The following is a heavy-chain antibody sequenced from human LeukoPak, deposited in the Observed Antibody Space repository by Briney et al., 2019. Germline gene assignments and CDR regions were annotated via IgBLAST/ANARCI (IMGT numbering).Heavy chain of an antibody. CDR3: ATEVIDSSGYYPFDY. D-gene: IGHD3-22*01. CDR1: GFTFSSYA. V-gene: IGHV3-23*01. Sequence: GGSLRLSCAAPGFTFSSYAMSWVRQAPGKGLEWVSAISGSGGSTYYADSVKGRFTISRDNSKNTLYLQMNSLRAEDTAVYYCATEVIDSSGYYPFDYWGQGTLVTVSS. J-gene: IGHJ4*02. CDR2: ISGSGGST.